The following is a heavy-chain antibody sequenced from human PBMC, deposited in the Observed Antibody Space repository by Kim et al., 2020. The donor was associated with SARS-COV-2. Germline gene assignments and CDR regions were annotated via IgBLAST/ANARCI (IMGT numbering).Heavy chain of an antibody. CDR2: ISAYNGNT. V-gene: IGHV1-18*01. CDR1: GYTFTSYG. Sequence: ASVKVSCKASGYTFTSYGISWVRQAPGQGLEWMGWISAYNGNTNYAQKLQGRVTMTTDTSTSTAYMELRSLRSDDTAVYYCARVKLGGIAAVEWFDPWGQGTLVTVSS. J-gene: IGHJ5*02. D-gene: IGHD6-13*01. CDR3: ARVKLGGIAAVEWFDP.